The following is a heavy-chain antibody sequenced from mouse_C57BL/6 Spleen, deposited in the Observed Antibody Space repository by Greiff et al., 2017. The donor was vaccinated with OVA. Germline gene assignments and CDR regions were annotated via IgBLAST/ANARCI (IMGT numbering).Heavy chain of an antibody. CDR3: TTENDGYYNFDY. D-gene: IGHD2-3*01. CDR2: IDPENGDT. CDR1: GFNIKDDY. Sequence: EVQLQQSGAELVRPGASVKLSCTASGFNIKDDYMHWVKQRPEQDLEWIGWIDPENGDTEYASKFQGKATITADTSSNTAYLQLSSLTSEDTAVYYCTTENDGYYNFDYWGQGTTLTVSS. J-gene: IGHJ2*01. V-gene: IGHV14-4*01.